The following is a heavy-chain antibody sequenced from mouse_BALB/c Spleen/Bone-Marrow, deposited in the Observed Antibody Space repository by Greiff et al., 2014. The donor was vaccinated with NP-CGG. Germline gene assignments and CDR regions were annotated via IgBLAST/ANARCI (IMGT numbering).Heavy chain of an antibody. CDR1: GYTFTDYE. Sequence: QVQLQQSGAELVRPGAPVTLSCKASGYTFTDYEMHWVKQTPVHGLEWIGAIDPETGGTAYNQKFKGKATLTADKSSSTAYMELRSLTSEDSAVYYCTRRTGDPYWGQGTLVTVSA. J-gene: IGHJ3*01. CDR3: TRRTGDPY. CDR2: IDPETGGT. V-gene: IGHV1-15*01. D-gene: IGHD4-1*01.